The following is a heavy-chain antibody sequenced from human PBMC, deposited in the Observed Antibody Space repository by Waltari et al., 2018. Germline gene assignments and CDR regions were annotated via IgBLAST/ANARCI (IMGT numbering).Heavy chain of an antibody. V-gene: IGHV3-15*01. CDR2: ITSQNDGATT. Sequence: EVQMVASGGGSLKPGDSLRLSCVASGFRFTPAWLTWVRQAPGKWLEWVGRITSQNDGATTDFAASVRGRFSISRDDSQNMVFLQMNSLKTEDTAVYYCTTLDAPWGGWGHGTLVTVSS. CDR3: TTLDAPWGG. J-gene: IGHJ4*01. CDR1: GFRFTPAW. D-gene: IGHD7-27*01.